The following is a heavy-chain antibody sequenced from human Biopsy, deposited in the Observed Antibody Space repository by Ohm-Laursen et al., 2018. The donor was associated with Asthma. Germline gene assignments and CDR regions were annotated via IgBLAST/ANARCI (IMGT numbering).Heavy chain of an antibody. Sequence: TLSRTCTVSYGSITSGVYYWTWIRQHPGKGLEWIGFIYYSGSTYYNPSLKSRVSISIDTSKNQFSLKLSSVTAADTAVYYCARAQDYYDSRGYYRSFDYWGQGTLVTVSS. CDR2: IYYSGST. J-gene: IGHJ4*02. V-gene: IGHV4-31*03. CDR3: ARAQDYYDSRGYYRSFDY. D-gene: IGHD3-22*01. CDR1: YGSITSGVYY.